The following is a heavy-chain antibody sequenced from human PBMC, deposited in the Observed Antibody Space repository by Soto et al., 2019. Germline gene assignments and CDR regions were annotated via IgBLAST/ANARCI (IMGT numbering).Heavy chain of an antibody. CDR3: ARDYSGLAV. Sequence: SETLSLTCTVSGGSISSGGYSWTWIRQSPGKGLEWIGYTYQSGSAYYNPSLKSRVTISVDRSKNQFSLNLTSVTAADTAVYYCARDYSGLAVWGQGTRVTVSS. CDR2: TYQSGSA. V-gene: IGHV4-30-2*06. D-gene: IGHD2-15*01. CDR1: GGSISSGGYS. J-gene: IGHJ6*02.